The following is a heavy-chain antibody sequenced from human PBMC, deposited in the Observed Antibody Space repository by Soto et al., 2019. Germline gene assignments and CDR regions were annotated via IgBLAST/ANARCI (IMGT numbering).Heavy chain of an antibody. Sequence: QITLKESGPTLVKPTQTLTLTCTFSGFSLSTSGVGVGWIRQPPGKALEWLALIYWDDDKRYSPSLKSRITITKDTSKNQVVLTMTNIDPVDTATYYCAHCTYYYDSSGYYKAEYFQHWGQGTLVTVSS. CDR2: IYWDDDK. D-gene: IGHD3-22*01. CDR3: AHCTYYYDSSGYYKAEYFQH. J-gene: IGHJ1*01. V-gene: IGHV2-5*02. CDR1: GFSLSTSGVG.